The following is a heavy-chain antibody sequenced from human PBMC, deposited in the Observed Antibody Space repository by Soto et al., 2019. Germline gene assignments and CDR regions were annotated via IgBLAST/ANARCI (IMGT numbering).Heavy chain of an antibody. V-gene: IGHV3-74*01. J-gene: IGHJ4*02. CDR2: INSDGSST. CDR3: ARKGAVAGFGY. Sequence: EVQLVESGGGLVQPGGSLRLSCAASGFTFSSYWLHWVRQAPGKGLVWLSRINSDGSSTNYADSVKGRFIISRDNAKSTLYLQLNSVRAEDTAVYYCARKGAVAGFGYWGQGTLVTVSS. D-gene: IGHD6-19*01. CDR1: GFTFSSYW.